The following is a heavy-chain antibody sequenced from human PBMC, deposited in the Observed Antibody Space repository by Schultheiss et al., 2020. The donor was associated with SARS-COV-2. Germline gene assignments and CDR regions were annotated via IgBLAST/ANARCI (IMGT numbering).Heavy chain of an antibody. Sequence: GESLKISCAASGFTFSDHYMDWVRQAPGKGLEWVSVIYSGGSTYYADSVKGRFTISRDNSKNTLYLQMNSLRAEDTAVYYCAREGLRIGGQGTLVTVSS. J-gene: IGHJ4*02. V-gene: IGHV3-66*01. CDR3: AREGLRI. D-gene: IGHD3-3*01. CDR1: GFTFSDHY. CDR2: IYSGGST.